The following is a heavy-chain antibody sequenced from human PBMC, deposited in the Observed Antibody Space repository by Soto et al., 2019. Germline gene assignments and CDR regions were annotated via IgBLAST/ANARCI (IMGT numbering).Heavy chain of an antibody. J-gene: IGHJ5*02. CDR3: ARDLSSGWFYNWFDP. CDR2: INAGNGNT. Sequence: QVQLVQSGAEVKKPGASVKVSCKASGYTFTSYAMHWVRQAPGQRLEWMGWINAGNGNTKYSQKFQGRVTITRDTSASTAYMELSSLRSEDTAVYYCARDLSSGWFYNWFDPWGQGTLVTVSS. CDR1: GYTFTSYA. D-gene: IGHD6-19*01. V-gene: IGHV1-3*01.